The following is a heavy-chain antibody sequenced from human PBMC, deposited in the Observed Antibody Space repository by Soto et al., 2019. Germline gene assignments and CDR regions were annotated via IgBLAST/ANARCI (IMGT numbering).Heavy chain of an antibody. J-gene: IGHJ3*02. Sequence: EVQLVESGGGLVQPGGSLRLSCAASGFTFSSYSMNWVRQAPGKGLEWVSYISSSSSTIYYADSVKGRFTISRDNAKNSLYLQMNSLRDEDTAVYYCARVRRITMIVGAFDIWGQGTMFTVSS. CDR3: ARVRRITMIVGAFDI. V-gene: IGHV3-48*02. D-gene: IGHD3-22*01. CDR2: ISSSSSTI. CDR1: GFTFSSYS.